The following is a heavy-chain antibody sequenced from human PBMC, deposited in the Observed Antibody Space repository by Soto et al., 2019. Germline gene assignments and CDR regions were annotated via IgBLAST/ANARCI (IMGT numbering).Heavy chain of an antibody. V-gene: IGHV4-31*03. CDR3: ARAQRATYYYDSSGYSDY. J-gene: IGHJ4*02. Sequence: QVQLQESGPGLVKPSQTLSLTCTVSGGSISSGGYYWSWIRQHPGKGLEWIGYIYYSGSTYSNPSRKSRVTMSVDSSKNQVSLKLSSVTAADTAVHYCARAQRATYYYDSSGYSDYWGQVTLVTLSS. CDR2: IYYSGST. CDR1: GGSISSGGYY. D-gene: IGHD3-22*01.